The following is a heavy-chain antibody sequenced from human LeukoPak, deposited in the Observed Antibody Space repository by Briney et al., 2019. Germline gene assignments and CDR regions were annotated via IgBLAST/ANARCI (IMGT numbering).Heavy chain of an antibody. CDR1: GFTFSDYA. D-gene: IGHD1-20*01. CDR3: ARNKAITASFGMDV. CDR2: IAYGRTYT. V-gene: IGHV3-30*03. J-gene: IGHJ6*02. Sequence: PGGSLRLSCAASGFTFSDYAMHWVRQAPGKGLEWVAVIAYGRTYTHHADSLKGRFTISRDNSRDTLYLQINSLRPEDTALYYCARNKAITASFGMDVWGQGTTIIVSS.